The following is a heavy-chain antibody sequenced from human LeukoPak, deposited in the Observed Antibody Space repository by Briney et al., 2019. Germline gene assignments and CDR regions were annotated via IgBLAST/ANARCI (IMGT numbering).Heavy chain of an antibody. Sequence: LGGSLGFSCAASGFTFSSYEMSWARQAPGKGLEWVSAISGSGGSTYYADSVKGRFTISRDSSKNTLYLQMNNLRAEDTAVYYCAKHRSAWYVREYFDYWGQDDMVTVSA. J-gene: IGHJ4*02. D-gene: IGHD6-19*01. V-gene: IGHV3-23*01. CDR3: AKHRSAWYVREYFDY. CDR2: ISGSGGST. CDR1: GFTFSSYE.